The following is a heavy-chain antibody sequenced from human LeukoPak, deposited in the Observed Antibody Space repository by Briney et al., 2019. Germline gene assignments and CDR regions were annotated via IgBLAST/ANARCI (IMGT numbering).Heavy chain of an antibody. J-gene: IGHJ4*02. CDR2: IQHGGTT. CDR1: GFSFNGAW. D-gene: IGHD2-15*01. V-gene: IGHV3-15*01. CDR3: TTVTHFYL. Sequence: PGGSLRLSCATSGFSFNGAWLSWVRQAPGKVLEWIGRIQHGGTTDYAAPVKGRFTISRDDSKATLYLQMNSLKTEDTAIYYCTTVTHFYLGGQGTLVTISS.